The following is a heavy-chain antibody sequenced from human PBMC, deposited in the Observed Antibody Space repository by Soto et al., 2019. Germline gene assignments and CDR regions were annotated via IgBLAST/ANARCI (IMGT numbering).Heavy chain of an antibody. J-gene: IGHJ4*02. D-gene: IGHD3-10*01. CDR3: ARYYGSGIRYFDY. CDR1: GFTFSSYS. CDR2: ISSSSSYI. V-gene: IGHV3-21*01. Sequence: GGSLRLSCAASGFTFSSYSMNWVRQAPGKGLEWVSSISSSSSYIYYADSVKGRFTISRDNAKNSLYLQMNSLRAEDTAVYYCARYYGSGIRYFDYWGQGTLVTVSS.